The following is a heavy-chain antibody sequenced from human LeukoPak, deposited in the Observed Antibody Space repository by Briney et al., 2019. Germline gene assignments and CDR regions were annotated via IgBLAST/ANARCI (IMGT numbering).Heavy chain of an antibody. CDR3: GSSYYDRSGYYYVEY. D-gene: IGHD3-22*01. Sequence: SETLSLTCAVYGGSFSGYYWSWIRQPPGKGLEWIGEINHSGSTNYNPSLKSRVTMSVDTSKNQFSLKLSSVTAADTAVYYCGSSYYDRSGYYYVEYWGQGTLVTVSS. V-gene: IGHV4-34*01. CDR2: INHSGST. J-gene: IGHJ4*02. CDR1: GGSFSGYY.